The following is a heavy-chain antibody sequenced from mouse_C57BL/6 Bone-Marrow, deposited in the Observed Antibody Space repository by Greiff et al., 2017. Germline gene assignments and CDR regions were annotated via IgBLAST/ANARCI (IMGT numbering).Heavy chain of an antibody. CDR2: IDPSDSYT. J-gene: IGHJ2*01. CDR3: ARTVCFDY. Sequence: QVQLQQPGAELVKPGASVKLSCKASGYTFTSYWMQWVKQRPGQGLEWIGEIDPSDSYTNYNQKFKGKATLTVDTSSSTAYMQLSSLTSEDSAVYYCARTVCFDYWGQGTTLTVSS. CDR1: GYTFTSYW. V-gene: IGHV1-50*01. D-gene: IGHD1-1*01.